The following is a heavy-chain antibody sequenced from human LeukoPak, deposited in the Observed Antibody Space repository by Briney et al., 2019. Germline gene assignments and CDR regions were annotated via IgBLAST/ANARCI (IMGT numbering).Heavy chain of an antibody. J-gene: IGHJ5*02. CDR1: GYTFTSYG. V-gene: IGHV1-18*01. CDR2: ISAYNGNT. CDR3: ARDPRSYYYGSGSHGNWFDP. Sequence: ASVKVSCKASGYTFTSYGISWVRQAPGQGLEWMGWISAYNGNTNYAQKLQGRVTMTRDTSISTAYMELSRLRSDDTAVYYCARDPRSYYYGSGSHGNWFDPWGQGTLVTVSS. D-gene: IGHD3-10*01.